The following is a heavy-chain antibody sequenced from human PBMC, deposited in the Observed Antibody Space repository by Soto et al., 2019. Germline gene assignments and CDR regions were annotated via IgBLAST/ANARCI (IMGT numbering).Heavy chain of an antibody. CDR2: IYYSGST. V-gene: IGHV4-59*01. D-gene: IGHD1-26*01. J-gene: IGHJ4*02. CDR1: GGSISSYY. CDR3: AKGDGSTYYSVLDY. Sequence: SETLSLTCTVSGGSISSYYWSWIRQPPGKGLEWIGYIYYSGSTNYNPSLKSRVTISVDTSKNQFSLKLSSVTAADTALYYCAKGDGSTYYSVLDYWGQGTLVTVSS.